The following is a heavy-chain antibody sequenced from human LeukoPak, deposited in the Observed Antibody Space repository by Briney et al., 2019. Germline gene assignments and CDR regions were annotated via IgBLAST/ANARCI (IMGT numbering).Heavy chain of an antibody. J-gene: IGHJ5*02. D-gene: IGHD6-19*01. CDR1: GDSIRSSNW. V-gene: IGHV4-4*02. CDR2: IYHSGST. Sequence: PSGTLSPTCAVSGDSIRSSNWWSWVRQPPGKGLEWIGKIYHSGSTNYNPSLKSRVTISVDKSKNQFSLKLSSVTAADTAVYYCAREAVAGTDAWFDPWGQGTLVTVSS. CDR3: AREAVAGTDAWFDP.